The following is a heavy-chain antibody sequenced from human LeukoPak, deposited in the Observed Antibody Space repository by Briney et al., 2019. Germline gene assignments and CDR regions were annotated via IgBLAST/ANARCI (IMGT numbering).Heavy chain of an antibody. J-gene: IGHJ5*02. CDR1: GFTFSSYG. CDR3: ARDPSVAATGWGRWFDH. V-gene: IGHV3-33*01. CDR2: IWYDGSNK. D-gene: IGHD6-13*01. Sequence: QPGGSLRLSCAASGFTFSSYGMHWVRQAPGKGLEWVAVIWYDGSNKYYADSVKGRFTISRDNSKNTLYLQMNSLRAEDTAVYYCARDPSVAATGWGRWFDHWGLGTLVTVSS.